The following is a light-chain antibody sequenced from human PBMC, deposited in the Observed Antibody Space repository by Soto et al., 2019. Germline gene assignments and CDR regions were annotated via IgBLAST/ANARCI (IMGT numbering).Light chain of an antibody. CDR2: AAS. CDR1: QCISNY. J-gene: IGKJ1*01. V-gene: IGKV1-27*01. Sequence: DIQMTQSPSSLSASVGDRVTITCRASQCISNYLAWYQQKPGKVPKLLIYAASTLQSGVPSRFSGSGSGTDFTLTISSLQPEDVGTYYCQKYNSAPPWTFGQGTKVEIK. CDR3: QKYNSAPPWT.